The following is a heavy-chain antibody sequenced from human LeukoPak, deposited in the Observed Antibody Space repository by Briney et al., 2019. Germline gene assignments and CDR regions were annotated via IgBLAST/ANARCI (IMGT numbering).Heavy chain of an antibody. CDR2: INHSGIT. J-gene: IGHJ6*02. D-gene: IGHD6-13*01. Sequence: SETLSLTCGISGGSLSAYYWNWIRQPSGKGLEWIGEINHSGITDHNPSLKSRVTISLDTSKNQFSLKLSSVTAADTAVYYCARLDGYSSSWPYYYYGMDVWGQGTTVTVSS. CDR1: GGSLSAYY. CDR3: ARLDGYSSSWPYYYYGMDV. V-gene: IGHV4-34*01.